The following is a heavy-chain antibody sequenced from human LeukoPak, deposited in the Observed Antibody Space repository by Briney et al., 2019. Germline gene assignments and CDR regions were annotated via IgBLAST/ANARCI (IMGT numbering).Heavy chain of an antibody. D-gene: IGHD5-12*01. CDR2: ITPIFGTT. CDR3: ARGTYSAYDLGSYMDV. J-gene: IGHJ6*03. CDR1: GVTFSSYA. V-gene: IGHV1-69*06. Sequence: SVKVSCKASGVTFSSYAITWVRQAPGQGLEWMGGITPIFGTTSYAQKFQGRVAITADKSTSTAYMELSSLRSEDTAVYYCARGTYSAYDLGSYMDVWGKGTTVTVS.